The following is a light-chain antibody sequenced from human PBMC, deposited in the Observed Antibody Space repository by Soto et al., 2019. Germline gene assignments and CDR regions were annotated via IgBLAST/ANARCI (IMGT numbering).Light chain of an antibody. V-gene: IGKV3D-15*01. CDR3: QQHTQWPIT. CDR1: QSVNSN. Sequence: EVVMTQSPATLSVSPGERATLSCRASQSVNSNYLAWYQQKPGQPPRLPIYGISTRATGIPDRFSASGSGTEFTLTISSLQPEDFAIYYCQQHTQWPITFGQGTRLEMK. CDR2: GIS. J-gene: IGKJ5*01.